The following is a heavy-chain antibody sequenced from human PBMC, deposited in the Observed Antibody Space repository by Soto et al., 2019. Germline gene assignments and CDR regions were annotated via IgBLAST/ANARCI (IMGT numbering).Heavy chain of an antibody. J-gene: IGHJ3*02. CDR2: ISWNSGSI. V-gene: IGHV3-9*01. CDR1: GFTFDDYA. CDR3: AKGEYYYGSGSSDAFDI. D-gene: IGHD3-10*01. Sequence: LRLSCAASGFTFDDYAMHWVRQAPGKGLEWVSGISWNSGSIGYADSVKGRFTISRDNAKNSLYLQMNSLRAEDTALYYCAKGEYYYGSGSSDAFDIWGQGTMVTVSS.